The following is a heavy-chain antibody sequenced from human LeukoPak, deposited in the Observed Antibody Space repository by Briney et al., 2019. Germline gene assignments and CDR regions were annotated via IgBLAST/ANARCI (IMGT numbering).Heavy chain of an antibody. CDR3: ARARRFLEWSHLPEYFDY. Sequence: SETLSLTCGVYGGSFSVFYWTWIRQPPGEGLEWIGEISPSGRTNYNPSLKSRVTISVDSSQIQFSLRVSSVTAADTAVYYCARARRFLEWSHLPEYFDYWGQGTLVTVSS. J-gene: IGHJ4*02. V-gene: IGHV4-34*01. D-gene: IGHD3-3*01. CDR2: ISPSGRT. CDR1: GGSFSVFY.